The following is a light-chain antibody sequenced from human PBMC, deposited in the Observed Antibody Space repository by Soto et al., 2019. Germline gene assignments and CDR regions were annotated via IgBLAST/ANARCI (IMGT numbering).Light chain of an antibody. CDR3: QQSFSIPSWT. V-gene: IGKV1-39*01. CDR1: QSISIY. Sequence: DIQMTQSPSSLSASVGDRVTITCRASQSISIYLNWYQQKPGRSPKLLISAASSLQSGVPSRFSGSGSGTDFTLTISSLQPEDFATYYCQQSFSIPSWTFDQGTKVEI. J-gene: IGKJ1*01. CDR2: AAS.